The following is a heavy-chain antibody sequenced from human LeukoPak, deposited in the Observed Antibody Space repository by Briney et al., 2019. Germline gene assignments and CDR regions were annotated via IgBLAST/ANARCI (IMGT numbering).Heavy chain of an antibody. V-gene: IGHV3-21*01. Sequence: EGSLRLSCAASGFTFSSYSMNWVRQAPGKGLEWVSSISSSSSYIYYADSVKGRFTISRDNAKNSLYLQMNSLRAEDTAVYYCANEFDSSSFFEDPWGQGTLVTVSS. J-gene: IGHJ5*02. CDR1: GFTFSSYS. D-gene: IGHD6-13*01. CDR3: ANEFDSSSFFEDP. CDR2: ISSSSSYI.